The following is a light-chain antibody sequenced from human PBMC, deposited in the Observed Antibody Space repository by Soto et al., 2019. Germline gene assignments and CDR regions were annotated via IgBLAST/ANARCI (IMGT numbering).Light chain of an antibody. CDR3: QQYSDWPPEYT. V-gene: IGKV3-15*01. J-gene: IGKJ2*01. Sequence: EIIMTQSPATLSVAPGEGATLSCRASRSVGSKLAWYQQKPGQAPRLLIFGVPNRANGVPARFSGSGSGTDFSLTISSLEFEDFAVYYCQQYSDWPPEYTFGLGTKVEIK. CDR1: RSVGSK. CDR2: GVP.